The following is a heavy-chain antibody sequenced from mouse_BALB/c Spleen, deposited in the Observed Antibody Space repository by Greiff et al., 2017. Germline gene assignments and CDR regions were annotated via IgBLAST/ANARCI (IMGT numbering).Heavy chain of an antibody. J-gene: IGHJ3*01. V-gene: IGHV5-6-5*01. Sequence: EVQLVESGGGLVKPGGSLKLSCAASGFTFSSYAMSWVRQTPEKRLEWVASISSGGSTYYPEGVKGRFTISRDNARNILYLQMSSLRSEDTAMYYCARRDGNPWFAYWGQGTLVTVSA. CDR3: ARRDGNPWFAY. CDR2: ISSGGST. D-gene: IGHD2-1*01. CDR1: GFTFSSYA.